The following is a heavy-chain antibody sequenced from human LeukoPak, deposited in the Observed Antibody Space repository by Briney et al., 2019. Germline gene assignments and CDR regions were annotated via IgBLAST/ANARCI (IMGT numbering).Heavy chain of an antibody. CDR2: ISYDGSNK. V-gene: IGHV3-30-3*01. D-gene: IGHD5-24*01. J-gene: IGHJ4*02. CDR3: TRVGYIDEGIDY. CDR1: GFTFSNYA. Sequence: QSGGSLRLSCAVSGFTFSNYALHWVRQAPGKGLEWVTLISYDGSNKYYVDSVKGRFTISRDNSKNTLYLQMNSLRAEDTAIYYCTRVGYIDEGIDYWGQGTLVTVSS.